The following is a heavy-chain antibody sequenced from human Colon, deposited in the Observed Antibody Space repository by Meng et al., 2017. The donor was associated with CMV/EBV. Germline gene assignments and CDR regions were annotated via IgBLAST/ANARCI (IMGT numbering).Heavy chain of an antibody. CDR2: IKQDGSET. D-gene: IGHD3-10*01. CDR3: ARGQLWLDS. Sequence: GESLKISCAASGFDFKFYAMTWVRQAPGKGLEWVANIKQDGSETSYVDSVKGRFTISRDNAKNSLYLQMNNLRAEDTAVYYCARGQLWLDSWGRGTLVTVSS. V-gene: IGHV3-7*04. CDR1: GFDFKFYA. J-gene: IGHJ5*01.